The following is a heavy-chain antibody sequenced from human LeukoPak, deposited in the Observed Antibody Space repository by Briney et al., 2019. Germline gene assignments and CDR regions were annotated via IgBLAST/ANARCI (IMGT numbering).Heavy chain of an antibody. D-gene: IGHD3-22*01. CDR3: ARISYYYDDSGHPGYFDY. Sequence: SETLSLTCPVSGYSISSGYNWGWIRQPPGKGLEWIASIYYSGNSYYNPSLKSRATISVNTSKNQFSLKLSSVTAADTAQYYCARISYYYDDSGHPGYFDYWGLGTLVTVSS. J-gene: IGHJ4*02. V-gene: IGHV4-38-2*01. CDR2: IYYSGNS. CDR1: GYSISSGYN.